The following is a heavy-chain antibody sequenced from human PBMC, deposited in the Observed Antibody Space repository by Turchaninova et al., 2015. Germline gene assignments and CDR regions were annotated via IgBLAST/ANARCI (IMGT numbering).Heavy chain of an antibody. V-gene: IGHV3-48*03. D-gene: IGHD2-15*01. J-gene: IGHJ4*02. CDR3: ARDPDVVRYFDF. CDR2: ISSSGTTV. CDR1: GFTFSSYE. Sequence: EGQLVESGGGLVQPGGSLRLSCAGSGFTFSSYEMNWVRRAPGKGLGWISCISSSGTTVYYADSVKGRFTGSRDNAKNSLYLQMNSLRAEDTAVYCCARDPDVVRYFDFSGQGTLVTVSS.